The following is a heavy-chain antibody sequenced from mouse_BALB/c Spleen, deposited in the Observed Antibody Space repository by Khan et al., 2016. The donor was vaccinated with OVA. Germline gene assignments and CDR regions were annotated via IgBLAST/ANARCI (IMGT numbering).Heavy chain of an antibody. CDR3: AREGNASPFAF. D-gene: IGHD6-2*01. Sequence: QVQLLQPGPELVRPGASVKMSCKASGYIFTIFWMHWVKQRPGQGLEWIGMIDPPNSETRFNQKFKDKAILNVDKSSNTAYMQLCSLTFEDSAVYYCAREGNASPFAFWGQGTQVAESA. J-gene: IGHJ3*01. CDR2: IDPPNSET. CDR1: GYIFTIFW. V-gene: IGHV1S127*01.